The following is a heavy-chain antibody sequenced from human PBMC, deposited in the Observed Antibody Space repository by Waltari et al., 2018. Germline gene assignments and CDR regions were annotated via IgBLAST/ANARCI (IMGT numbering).Heavy chain of an antibody. CDR3: AKGETTGWYRCFDY. CDR2: ITTSGHIT. V-gene: IGHV3-23*04. D-gene: IGHD6-19*01. CDR1: GVTFPSSA. J-gene: IGHJ4*02. Sequence: VQLVTSGGDCTQPGGSLRLSCVDSGVTFPSSARSWVRQVPGKGLEWVSSITTSGHITYYADSVKGRFSISRDNSKNTVYLQMDSLRAEDTAVYHCAKGETTGWYRCFDYWGQGTQVTVSS.